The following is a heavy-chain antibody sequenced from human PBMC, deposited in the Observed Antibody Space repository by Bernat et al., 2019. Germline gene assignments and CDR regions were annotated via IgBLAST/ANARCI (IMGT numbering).Heavy chain of an antibody. V-gene: IGHV3-21*05. J-gene: IGHJ4*02. CDR1: GFTFSSYS. CDR2: ISSSSSYI. CDR3: ARGARGLMIITGTRPNSDY. D-gene: IGHD1-7*01. Sequence: EVQLVESGGGLVKPGGSLRLSCAASGFTFSSYSMNWVRQAPGKGLEWVSYISSSSSYIYYADSVKGRFTISRDNAKNSLYLQMNSLRAEDTAVYYCARGARGLMIITGTRPNSDYWGQGTLVTVSS.